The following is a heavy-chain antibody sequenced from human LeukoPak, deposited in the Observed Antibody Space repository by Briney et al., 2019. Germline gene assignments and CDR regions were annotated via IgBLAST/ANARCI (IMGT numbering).Heavy chain of an antibody. CDR2: IYYSGST. CDR1: GGSISSYY. D-gene: IGHD4-11*01. V-gene: IGHV4-59*08. Sequence: PSETLSLTCTVSGGSISSYYWSWIRQPPGKGLEWIGYIYYSGSTNYNPSLKSRVTISVDTSKNQFSLKLSSVTAADTAVYYCARRVTTGNWFDPWGQGTLVTVSS. J-gene: IGHJ5*02. CDR3: ARRVTTGNWFDP.